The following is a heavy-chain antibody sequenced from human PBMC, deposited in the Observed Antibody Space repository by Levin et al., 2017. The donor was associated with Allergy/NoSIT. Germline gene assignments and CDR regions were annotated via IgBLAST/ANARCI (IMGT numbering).Heavy chain of an antibody. CDR1: GFTFSNYA. V-gene: IGHV3-23*01. CDR3: GIRLGELTFNDYDY. Sequence: PGGSLRLSCTASGFTFSNYAMSWVRQAPGKGLEWVAAISGSSAKTYHADSVKDRFIISRDNSHNTLYLQMSSLRAEDTAVYYCGIRLGELTFNDYDYWGQGTLVTVSS. J-gene: IGHJ4*02. CDR2: ISGSSAKT. D-gene: IGHD3-16*01.